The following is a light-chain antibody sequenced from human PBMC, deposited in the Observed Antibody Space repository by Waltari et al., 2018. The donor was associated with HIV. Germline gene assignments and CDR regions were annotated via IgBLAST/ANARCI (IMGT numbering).Light chain of an antibody. CDR3: QQYGSSPVPYT. Sequence: EIVLTQSPGTLSLSPGERATLSCRASQSVSSSYLAWYQQKPGQAPRLLIYGASSRATGIPDRFSGSGSGTDFTLTISRLESEDFAVYYCQQYGSSPVPYTFGQGTKLEIK. CDR1: QSVSSSY. V-gene: IGKV3-20*01. CDR2: GAS. J-gene: IGKJ2*01.